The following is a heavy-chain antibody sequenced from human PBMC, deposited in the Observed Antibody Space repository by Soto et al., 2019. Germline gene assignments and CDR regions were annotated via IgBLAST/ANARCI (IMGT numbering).Heavy chain of an antibody. CDR3: ARVRDWFDP. CDR2: IDHSGYT. D-gene: IGHD3-3*01. Sequence: PSETLSLTCAVYGGSFSWYCWNWIRQPPGKGLEWIGEIDHSGYTNYNPSLKSRVTISVDTSKNQFSLRLTSVTAADTAVYYCARVRDWFDPWGQGTLVTVSS. CDR1: GGSFSWYC. J-gene: IGHJ5*02. V-gene: IGHV4-34*01.